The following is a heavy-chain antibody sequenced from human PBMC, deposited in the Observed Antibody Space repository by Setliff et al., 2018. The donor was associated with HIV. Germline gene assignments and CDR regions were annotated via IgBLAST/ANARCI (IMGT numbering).Heavy chain of an antibody. CDR1: GGSIGSGSVY. Sequence: PSETLSLTCTVSGGSIGSGSVYWGWIRLPAGKGLEWIGHIYSSGTTTYNPSLKRRVTISLDTSRNQFSLKVSSVPAADTAVYYCVRDGANWFGPWGQGTLVTVSS. D-gene: IGHD3-16*01. CDR3: VRDGANWFGP. V-gene: IGHV4-61*09. CDR2: IYSSGTT. J-gene: IGHJ5*02.